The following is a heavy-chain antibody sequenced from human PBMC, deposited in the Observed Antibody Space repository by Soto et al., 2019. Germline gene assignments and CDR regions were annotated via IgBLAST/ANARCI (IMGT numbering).Heavy chain of an antibody. J-gene: IGHJ4*02. CDR1: GFTFTNYA. D-gene: IGHD3-10*01. CDR2: ISGGGGGT. Sequence: GGSLRLSCAASGFTFTNYAMTWVRQAPGKGLEWVSLISGGGGGTAYADSVKGRFTISRDNSKSTLYLQVNSLRADDTAVYYCAKGLGPDFRGYFDYWGQGTLVTVSS. V-gene: IGHV3-23*01. CDR3: AKGLGPDFRGYFDY.